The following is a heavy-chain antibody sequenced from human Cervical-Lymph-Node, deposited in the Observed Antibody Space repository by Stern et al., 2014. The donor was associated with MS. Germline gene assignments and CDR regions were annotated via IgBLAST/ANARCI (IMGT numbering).Heavy chain of an antibody. CDR3: ARQRYFDY. CDR1: GYTFTSYW. J-gene: IGHJ4*02. CDR2: IFPGGSDI. Sequence: EVQLEESGPEVKRPGESLKISCQASGYTFTSYWIGWVRQMPGKGLEWIAIIFPGGSDIRYSPSFQGQVPISADKPSSTAYLQWNNLKASDTAIYYCARQRYFDYWGQGTLVTVSS. V-gene: IGHV5-51*01.